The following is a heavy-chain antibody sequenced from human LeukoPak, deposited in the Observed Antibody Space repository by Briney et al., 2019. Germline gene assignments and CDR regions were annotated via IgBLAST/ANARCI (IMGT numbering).Heavy chain of an antibody. J-gene: IGHJ4*02. CDR1: GGSFSGYY. CDR2: INYSGST. Sequence: SETLSLTCAVYGGSFSGYYWSWIRQPPGKGLEWIGEINYSGSTNYNPSLKSRVTISVDTSKNQFSLKLSSVTAADTAVYYCARGRVIFGYCSSTSCYGFDYWGQGTLVTVSS. V-gene: IGHV4-34*01. CDR3: ARGRVIFGYCSSTSCYGFDY. D-gene: IGHD2-2*01.